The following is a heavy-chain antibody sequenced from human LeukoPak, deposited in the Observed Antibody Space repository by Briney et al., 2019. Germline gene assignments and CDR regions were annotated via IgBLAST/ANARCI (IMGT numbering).Heavy chain of an antibody. CDR1: GGSISSYY. CDR2: IYYSGST. D-gene: IGHD3/OR15-3a*01. Sequence: PSKTLSLTCTVSGGSISSYYWSWIRQPPGKGLEWIGYIYYSGSTNYNPSLKSRVTISVDTSKNQFSLKLSSVTAADTAVYYCARVLGHLEGWFDPWGQGTLVTVSS. V-gene: IGHV4-59*01. CDR3: ARVLGHLEGWFDP. J-gene: IGHJ5*02.